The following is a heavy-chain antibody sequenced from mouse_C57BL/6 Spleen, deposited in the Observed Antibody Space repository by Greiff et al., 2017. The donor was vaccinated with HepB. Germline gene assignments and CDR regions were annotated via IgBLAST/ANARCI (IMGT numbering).Heavy chain of an antibody. CDR2: INPNNGGT. V-gene: IGHV1-18*01. CDR1: GYTFTDYN. D-gene: IGHD2-5*01. CDR3: ARSYYSNYGWYFDV. J-gene: IGHJ1*03. Sequence: VQLKESGPELVKPGASVKIPCKASGYTFTDYNMDWVKQSHGKSLEWIGDINPNNGGTIYNQKFKGKATLTVDKSSSTAYMELRSLTSEDTAVYYCARSYYSNYGWYFDVWGTGTTVTVSS.